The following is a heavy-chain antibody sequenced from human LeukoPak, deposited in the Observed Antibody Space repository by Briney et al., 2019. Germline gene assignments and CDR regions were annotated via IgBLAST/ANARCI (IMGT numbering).Heavy chain of an antibody. CDR1: GFAFRSNW. CDR3: ARTDVFDI. CDR2: IKSDGSST. V-gene: IGHV3-74*01. Sequence: PGGSLMLSCTASGFAFRSNWMHWVRQAPGKGLVWVSRIKSDGSSTSYADSVKGRFTISRDNPKNTMYLQMNSLRAEDTAVYYCARTDVFDIWGQGTMVTVPS. J-gene: IGHJ3*02.